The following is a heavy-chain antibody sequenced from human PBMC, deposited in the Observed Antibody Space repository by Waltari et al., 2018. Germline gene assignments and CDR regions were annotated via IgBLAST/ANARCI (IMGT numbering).Heavy chain of an antibody. Sequence: QVQLQESGPGLVKPSQTLSLTCTVSGDSISNGSSHWSWIRQPAGKRLEWIGRIYNSGDVNYTPSLKSRVTISIDTSKNQFSLDLRSVTAADTAIYYCAREEGRYYNFWNGYYAFDNWGQGTLVTVSS. V-gene: IGHV4-61*02. CDR1: GDSISNGSSH. CDR2: IYNSGDV. CDR3: AREEGRYYNFWNGYYAFDN. J-gene: IGHJ4*02. D-gene: IGHD3-3*01.